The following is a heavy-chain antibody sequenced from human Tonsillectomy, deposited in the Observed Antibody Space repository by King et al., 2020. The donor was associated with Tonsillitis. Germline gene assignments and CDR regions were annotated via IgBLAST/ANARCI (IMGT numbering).Heavy chain of an antibody. J-gene: IGHJ4*02. CDR1: GFTLSSYW. CDR2: INQDGSEK. CDR3: VRGHRDSGY. Sequence: VQLVESGGGLVRPGGSLRLSCAASGFTLSSYWMTWVRQAPGKGLEWVANINQDGSEKYYVDSVKGRFTITRDNAKNSLYLQMSSLRAEDTAVYYCVRGHRDSGYWGQGTLVTVSS. V-gene: IGHV3-7*03.